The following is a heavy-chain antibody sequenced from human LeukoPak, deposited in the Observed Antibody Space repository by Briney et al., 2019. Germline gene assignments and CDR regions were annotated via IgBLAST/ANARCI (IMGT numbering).Heavy chain of an antibody. D-gene: IGHD1-1*01. CDR1: GFTFSNAW. Sequence: GGSLRLSCAASGFTFSNAWMHWVRQAPGKGLEWVGRIKSKAHGGTTDYAAPVKGRFTISRDDSKDTLYLQMNSLKTEDTAVYYCWDTNWNGDWDYWGQGTLVTVSS. CDR3: WDTNWNGDWDY. J-gene: IGHJ4*02. CDR2: IKSKAHGGTT. V-gene: IGHV3-15*01.